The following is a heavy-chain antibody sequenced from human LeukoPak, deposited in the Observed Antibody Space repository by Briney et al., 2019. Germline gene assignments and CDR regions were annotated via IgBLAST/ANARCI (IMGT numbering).Heavy chain of an antibody. D-gene: IGHD3-10*01. J-gene: IGHJ5*02. CDR2: IYTSGST. CDR3: ARVMVRGVIINGFDP. V-gene: IGHV4-59*10. CDR1: GGSLSGHF. Sequence: SETLSLTCAVYGGSLSGHFCSWIRQPAGKGLEWIGRIYTSGSTNYNPSLKSRVTMSVDTSKNQFSLKLSSVTAADTAVYYCARVMVRGVIINGFDPWGQGTLVTVSS.